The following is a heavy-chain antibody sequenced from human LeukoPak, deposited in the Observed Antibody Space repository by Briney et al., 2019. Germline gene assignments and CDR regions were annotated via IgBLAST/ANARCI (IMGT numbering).Heavy chain of an antibody. CDR2: ISWDGGST. CDR3: AKDTDHGDYYYGMDV. J-gene: IGHJ6*04. Sequence: GGSLRLSCAASGFSFDDYAMHWVRQAPGKGLEWVSLISWDGGSTYYADSVKGRFTISRDNSKNSLYLQMNSLRAEDTALYYCAKDTDHGDYYYGMDVWGKGTTVTVSS. D-gene: IGHD1-14*01. V-gene: IGHV3-43D*04. CDR1: GFSFDDYA.